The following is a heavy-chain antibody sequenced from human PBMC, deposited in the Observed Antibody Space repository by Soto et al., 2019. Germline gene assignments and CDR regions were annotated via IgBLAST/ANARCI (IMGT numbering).Heavy chain of an antibody. D-gene: IGHD6-6*01. V-gene: IGHV3-30*18. CDR2: ISYDGSNK. CDR1: GFTFSSYG. CDR3: AKGRLYSSSSHYFDY. J-gene: IGHJ4*02. Sequence: QVQLVESGGGVVQPGRSLRLSCAASGFTFSSYGMHWVRQAPGKGLEWVAVISYDGSNKYYADSVKGRFTISRDNSKNTLDLQMNSLGAEDTAVYYCAKGRLYSSSSHYFDYWGQGTLVTVSS.